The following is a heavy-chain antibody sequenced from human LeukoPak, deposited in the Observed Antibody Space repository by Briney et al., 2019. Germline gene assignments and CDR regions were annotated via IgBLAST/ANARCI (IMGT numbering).Heavy chain of an antibody. D-gene: IGHD2-21*02. CDR3: ARGKTTVYCGGDCYAFDY. CDR2: ISAYNGHT. Sequence: GASVKVSCKASGYTFTNYGISWARQAPGQGLEWMGWISAYNGHTKYAQKVQGRVTMTRDTSTSTAYMELRSLRSDDTAVYYCARGKTTVYCGGDCYAFDYWGQGSLVTVSS. CDR1: GYTFTNYG. V-gene: IGHV1-18*01. J-gene: IGHJ4*02.